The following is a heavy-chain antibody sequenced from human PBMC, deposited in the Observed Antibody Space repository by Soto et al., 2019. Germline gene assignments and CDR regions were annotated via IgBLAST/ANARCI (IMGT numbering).Heavy chain of an antibody. V-gene: IGHV3-21*01. Sequence: PGGSLRLSCADSGFTFSSNSMHWIRQAPGKGLEWVSSISTTGDFISYADSVRGRFSISRDNAKNSLYLQMLSLRVEDTAIYYCARGHDIVVAPGYIRVSYFDYWGHGTQVTVSS. D-gene: IGHD2-2*01. CDR1: GFTFSSNS. CDR2: ISTTGDFI. CDR3: ARGHDIVVAPGYIRVSYFDY. J-gene: IGHJ4*01.